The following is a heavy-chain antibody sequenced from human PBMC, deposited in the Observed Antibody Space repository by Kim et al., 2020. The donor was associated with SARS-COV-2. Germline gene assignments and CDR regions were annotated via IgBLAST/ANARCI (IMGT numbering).Heavy chain of an antibody. J-gene: IGHJ6*02. D-gene: IGHD3-3*01. CDR1: GYSFTSYW. CDR2: IYPGDSDT. V-gene: IGHV5-51*01. CDR3: ARGADYDFWSGEQNDYYYYGMDV. Sequence: GESLKISCKGSGYSFTSYWIGWVRQMPGKGLEWMGIIYPGDSDTRYSPSFQGQVTISADKSISTAYLQWSSLKASDTAMYYCARGADYDFWSGEQNDYYYYGMDVWGQGTTVTVSS.